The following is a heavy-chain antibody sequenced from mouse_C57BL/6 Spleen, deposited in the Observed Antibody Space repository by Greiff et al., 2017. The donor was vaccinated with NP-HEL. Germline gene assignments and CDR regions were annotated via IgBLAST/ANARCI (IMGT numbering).Heavy chain of an antibody. V-gene: IGHV1-81*01. CDR1: GYTFTSYG. Sequence: VQLQQSGAELARPGASVKLSCKASGYTFTSYGISWVKQRTGQGLEWIGEIYPRSGNTYYNEKFKGKATLTADKSSSTAYMELRSLTSEDSAVYFCASRTVVAHWYFDVWGTGTTVTVSS. CDR2: IYPRSGNT. J-gene: IGHJ1*03. D-gene: IGHD1-1*01. CDR3: ASRTVVAHWYFDV.